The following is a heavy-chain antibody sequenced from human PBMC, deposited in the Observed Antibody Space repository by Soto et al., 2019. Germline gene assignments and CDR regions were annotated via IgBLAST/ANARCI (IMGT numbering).Heavy chain of an antibody. CDR2: ISYDGSGQ. V-gene: IGHV3-30-3*01. CDR3: ARPFYDFWSGFPFDAFDM. D-gene: IGHD3-3*01. Sequence: QVQLVESGGGVVQPGRSLRLSCAASGFTFSTYAMHWVRQAPGKGLEWVAVISYDGSGQSYADSVRGRFTISRDNSENTLYLQMNSLRAEDTAVYYCARPFYDFWSGFPFDAFDMWGQGTMVTVSA. J-gene: IGHJ3*02. CDR1: GFTFSTYA.